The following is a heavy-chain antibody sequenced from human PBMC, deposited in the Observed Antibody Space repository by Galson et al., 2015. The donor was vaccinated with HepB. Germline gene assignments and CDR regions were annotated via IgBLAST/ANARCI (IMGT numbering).Heavy chain of an antibody. CDR3: ARGSGTSSGLYFDS. D-gene: IGHD6-6*01. J-gene: IGHJ4*02. Sequence: SLRLSCAASGFTFSNYWMSWVRQAPGKGLEWVANIRQDGTVQYYVDSVKGRFSMSRDNAKNSLYLQMISLTAEDTAFYYCARGSGTSSGLYFDSWGQGALVTVSS. CDR1: GFTFSNYW. V-gene: IGHV3-7*03. CDR2: IRQDGTVQ.